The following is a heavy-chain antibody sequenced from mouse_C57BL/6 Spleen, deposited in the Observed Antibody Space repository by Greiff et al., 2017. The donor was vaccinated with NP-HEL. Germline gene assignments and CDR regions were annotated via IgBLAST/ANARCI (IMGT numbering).Heavy chain of an antibody. CDR1: GFNIKDDY. D-gene: IGHD2-4*01. CDR2: IDPENGDT. Sequence: EVQLQQSGAELVRPGASVKLSCTASGFNIKDDYMHWVKQRPEQGLEWIGWIDPENGDTEYASKFQGKATITADTSSNTAYLQLSSLTSEDTAVYYSTGRLGYVDVWGTGTTVTVSS. V-gene: IGHV14-4*01. J-gene: IGHJ1*03. CDR3: TGRLGYVDV.